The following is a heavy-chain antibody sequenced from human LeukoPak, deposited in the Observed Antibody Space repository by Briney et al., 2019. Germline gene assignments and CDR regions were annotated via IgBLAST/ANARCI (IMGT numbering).Heavy chain of an antibody. CDR2: ISAYNGNT. Sequence: ASVKVSCKASGYTFTSYGISWVRQAPGQGLEWMGWISAYNGNTNYAQKLQGRVTMTTDTPTSTAYMELRSLRSDDTAVYYCARDGYGELLFADYYGMDVWGQGTTVTVSS. V-gene: IGHV1-18*01. D-gene: IGHD3-10*01. CDR3: ARDGYGELLFADYYGMDV. CDR1: GYTFTSYG. J-gene: IGHJ6*02.